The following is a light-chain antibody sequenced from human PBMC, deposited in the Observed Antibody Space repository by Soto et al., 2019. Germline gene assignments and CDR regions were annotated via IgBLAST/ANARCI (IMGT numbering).Light chain of an antibody. Sequence: EIVMTQSPANLSVSPGERATLSCRASQSVSSNLAWYQQKPGQAPRLLIYGASTRAPGIPARFSGSGSGTEFTLTISSLQSEDFAVYYCQQYNKWPPYTFGQGTNLEIK. CDR1: QSVSSN. CDR3: QQYNKWPPYT. J-gene: IGKJ2*01. V-gene: IGKV3-15*01. CDR2: GAS.